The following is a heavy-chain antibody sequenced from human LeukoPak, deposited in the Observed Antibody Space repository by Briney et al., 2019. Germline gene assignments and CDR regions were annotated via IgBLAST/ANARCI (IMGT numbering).Heavy chain of an antibody. V-gene: IGHV1-18*04. Sequence: SVKVSCKAFGYTFTDYGITWVRQAPGQGLQWLGWVSANTGNTNYAQRFQGRVTMTIDTSTSTAYMELRSLGSDDTAVYYCVRXKSNNXWGNFDYWGXXTXVXVSS. CDR2: VSANTGNT. CDR1: GYTFTDYG. J-gene: IGHJ4*01. CDR3: VRXKSNNXWGNFDY. D-gene: IGHD3-16*01.